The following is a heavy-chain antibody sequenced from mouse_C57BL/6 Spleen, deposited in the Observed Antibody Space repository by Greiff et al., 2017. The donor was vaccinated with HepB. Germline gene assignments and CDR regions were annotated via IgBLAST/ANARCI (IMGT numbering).Heavy chain of an antibody. J-gene: IGHJ2*01. CDR1: GFNIKDDY. V-gene: IGHV14-4*01. CDR3: TIFLGNFDY. CDR2: IDPENGDT. Sequence: VQLKESGAELVRPGASVKLSCTASGFNIKDDYMHWVKQRPEQGLEWIGWIDPENGDTEYASKFQGKATITADTSSNTAYLQLSSLTSEDTAVYYCTIFLGNFDYWGQGTTLTVSS. D-gene: IGHD1-1*02.